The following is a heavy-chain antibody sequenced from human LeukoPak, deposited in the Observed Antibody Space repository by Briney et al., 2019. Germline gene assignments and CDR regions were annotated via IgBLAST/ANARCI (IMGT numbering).Heavy chain of an antibody. Sequence: GGFLRLSCAASGFTFSSYSMNWVRQAPGKGLEWVSSISYNSVHIYYADSVKGRFAISRDNAKKSLSLQMNSLRAEDTAVYYCARGTNVVPAAAINDYWGQGTLVTVSS. D-gene: IGHD2-2*01. CDR1: GFTFSSYS. CDR3: ARGTNVVPAAAINDY. CDR2: ISYNSVHI. V-gene: IGHV3-21*01. J-gene: IGHJ4*02.